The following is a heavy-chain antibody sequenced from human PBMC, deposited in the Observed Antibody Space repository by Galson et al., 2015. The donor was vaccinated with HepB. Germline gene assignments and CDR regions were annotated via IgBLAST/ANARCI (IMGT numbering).Heavy chain of an antibody. CDR1: GFNFGTYW. D-gene: IGHD3-10*01. J-gene: IGHJ4*02. CDR2: IKQDGSEK. Sequence: SLRLSCAASGFNFGTYWMTWVRQAPGKGLERVANIKQDGSEKLYVDSVKGRFTISGDNAKNSLYLQMNSLRDEDTAVYYCARDGRGSIPFDYWGQGVLVIVSS. CDR3: ARDGRGSIPFDY. V-gene: IGHV3-7*01.